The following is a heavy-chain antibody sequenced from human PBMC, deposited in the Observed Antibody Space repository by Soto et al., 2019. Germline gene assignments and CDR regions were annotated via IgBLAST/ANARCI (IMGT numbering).Heavy chain of an antibody. Sequence: QVQLVESGGGVVQPGRSLRLSCAASGFTFSSYAMHWVRQAPGKGLEWVAVISYDGSNKYYADSVKGRFTISRDNSKNTLYQKMNSLRAEDTVVYYCAREFLVVVTARGGAFDYWGQGTLVTVSS. CDR3: AREFLVVVTARGGAFDY. CDR1: GFTFSSYA. J-gene: IGHJ4*02. CDR2: ISYDGSNK. D-gene: IGHD2-21*02. V-gene: IGHV3-30-3*01.